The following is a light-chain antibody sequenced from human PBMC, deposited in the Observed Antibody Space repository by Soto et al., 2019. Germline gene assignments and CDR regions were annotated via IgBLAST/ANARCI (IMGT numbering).Light chain of an antibody. Sequence: QSVLTQPPSVSGAPGQRVTISCTGSSSNIGAGYDVQWYQQLPGTAPKLLIYGNSNRPSGVPDRFSGSKSGPSASLAITGLQAEDEADYYCQSYDSSLSAHVVFGGGTKVTVL. CDR2: GNS. J-gene: IGLJ2*01. V-gene: IGLV1-40*01. CDR1: SSNIGAGYD. CDR3: QSYDSSLSAHVV.